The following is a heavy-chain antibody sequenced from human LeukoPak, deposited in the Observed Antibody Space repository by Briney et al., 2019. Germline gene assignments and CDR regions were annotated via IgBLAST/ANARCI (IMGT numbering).Heavy chain of an antibody. CDR2: VHYSGST. CDR1: GGSLSSSSYY. J-gene: IGHJ2*01. D-gene: IGHD3-22*01. CDR3: ARHTDTSGYYYEVWYFDL. V-gene: IGHV4-39*01. Sequence: SETLSLTCTVSGGSLSSSSYYWGWIRQPPGKGLEWVGSVHYSGSTYYNSSLKSRVTISIDTSKNQFSLKLISVTAADTAVYYCARHTDTSGYYYEVWYFDLWGRGTLVTVSS.